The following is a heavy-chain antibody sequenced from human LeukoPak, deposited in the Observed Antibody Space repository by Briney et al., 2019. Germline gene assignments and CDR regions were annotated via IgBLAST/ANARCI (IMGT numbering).Heavy chain of an antibody. CDR1: GFTFSSYE. D-gene: IGHD1-1*01. J-gene: IGHJ4*02. CDR3: SYRTGFDY. CDR2: ITDSGAHT. Sequence: GGSLRLSCAASGFTFSSYEMNWVRRAPGKGLEWVSTITDSGAHTFYADSVKGRFTISRDNSKDTLYLQMNSLRAEDTAVYYCSYRTGFDYWGQGTLVTVSS. V-gene: IGHV3-23*01.